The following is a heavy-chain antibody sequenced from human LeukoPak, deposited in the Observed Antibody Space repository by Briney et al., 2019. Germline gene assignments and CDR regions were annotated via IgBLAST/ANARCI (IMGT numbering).Heavy chain of an antibody. Sequence: PSETLSLTCTVSGGSISSGSYYWSWIRQPAGEGLEWIGRIYTSGSTNYNPSLKSRVTISVDTSKNQFSLNLSSVTAADTAVYYCARTKHDAFDIWGQGTMVTVSS. V-gene: IGHV4-61*02. J-gene: IGHJ3*02. CDR3: ARTKHDAFDI. CDR2: IYTSGST. D-gene: IGHD2-8*01. CDR1: GGSISSGSYY.